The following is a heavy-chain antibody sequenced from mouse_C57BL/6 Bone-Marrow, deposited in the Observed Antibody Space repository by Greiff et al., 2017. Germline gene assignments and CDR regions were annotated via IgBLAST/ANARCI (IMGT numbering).Heavy chain of an antibody. CDR3: AREDYGYDEGYFDV. J-gene: IGHJ1*03. D-gene: IGHD2-2*01. CDR2: IYPRSGNT. CDR1: GYTFTSYG. V-gene: IGHV1-81*01. Sequence: VQLQQSGAELARPGASVKLSCKASGYTFTSYGISWVKQRTGQGLEWIGEIYPRSGNTYYNEKFKGKATLTADKSSSTAYMELRSLTSEDSAVYVCAREDYGYDEGYFDVWGTGTTVTVSS.